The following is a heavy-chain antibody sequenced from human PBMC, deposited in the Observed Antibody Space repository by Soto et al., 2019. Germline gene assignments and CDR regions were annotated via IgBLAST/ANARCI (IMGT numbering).Heavy chain of an antibody. D-gene: IGHD4-17*01. J-gene: IGHJ5*02. CDR1: GGTFSSYT. CDR2: IIPILGIA. V-gene: IGHV1-69*02. Sequence: QVQLVQSGAEVKKPGSSVKVSCKASGGTFSSYTISWVRQAPGQGLEWMGRIIPILGIANYAQKFQGRVTITADKSTCTAYMELRSLRSEDTAVYYCARSEVTTPDWFDPWGQGTLVTVSS. CDR3: ARSEVTTPDWFDP.